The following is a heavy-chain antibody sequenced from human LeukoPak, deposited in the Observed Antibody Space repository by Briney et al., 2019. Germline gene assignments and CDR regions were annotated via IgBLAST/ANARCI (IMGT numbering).Heavy chain of an antibody. Sequence: PGRSLRLSCAASGFTFSSYAMHWVRQAPGKGLEWVAVISYDGSNKYYADSVKGRFTISRDNSKNTLYLQMNSLRAEDTAVYCCARGCSSTSCYPLWDFDYWGQGTLVTVSS. CDR2: ISYDGSNK. CDR3: ARGCSSTSCYPLWDFDY. V-gene: IGHV3-30*01. CDR1: GFTFSSYA. J-gene: IGHJ4*02. D-gene: IGHD2-2*01.